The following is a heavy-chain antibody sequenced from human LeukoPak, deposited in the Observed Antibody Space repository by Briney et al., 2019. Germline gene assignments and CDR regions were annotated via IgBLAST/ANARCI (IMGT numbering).Heavy chain of an antibody. CDR1: GFTFNSYW. Sequence: PGGSLRLSCAASGFTFNSYWMTWVRQAPGKGLEWVANIKHDGSEKYFVDSVKGRFTISRDNAKNSLYLQMNSLRAEDTAVYYCARDRGYCSGGSCNYYYMDVWGKGTTVTVS. V-gene: IGHV3-7*01. CDR3: ARDRGYCSGGSCNYYYMDV. CDR2: IKHDGSEK. J-gene: IGHJ6*03. D-gene: IGHD2-15*01.